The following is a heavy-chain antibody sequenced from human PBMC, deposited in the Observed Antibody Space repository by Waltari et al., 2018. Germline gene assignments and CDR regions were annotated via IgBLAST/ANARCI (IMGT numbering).Heavy chain of an antibody. Sequence: EVQLLESGGGLVQPGGSLRLSCAASGFTFSSYAMSWVRQAPGKGLEWVSAISGSGGSTYDAGSGKGRFTISRDNSKNTLYLQMNSLRAEDTAVYYCAKGKYYYDSSGYFGYYFDYWGQGTLVTVSS. D-gene: IGHD3-22*01. CDR1: GFTFSSYA. J-gene: IGHJ4*02. V-gene: IGHV3-23*01. CDR2: ISGSGGST. CDR3: AKGKYYYDSSGYFGYYFDY.